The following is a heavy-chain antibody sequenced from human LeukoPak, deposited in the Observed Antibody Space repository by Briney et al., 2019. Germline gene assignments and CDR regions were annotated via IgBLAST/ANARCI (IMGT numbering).Heavy chain of an antibody. CDR2: IKSDGITI. CDR3: ARGGEKWTDYYGMDV. CDR1: GFTFSNYM. J-gene: IGHJ6*02. Sequence: GGSLRLSCAASGFTFSNYMMHWVRQAPGKGLVWVSRIKSDGITITYADSVKGRFTISRDNAKNSLYLQMNSLRAGDTAVYYCARGGEKWTDYYGMDVWGQGTTVTVSS. V-gene: IGHV3-74*01. D-gene: IGHD3-16*01.